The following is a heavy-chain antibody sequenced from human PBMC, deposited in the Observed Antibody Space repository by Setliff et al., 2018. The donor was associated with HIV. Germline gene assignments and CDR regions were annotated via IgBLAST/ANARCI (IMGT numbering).Heavy chain of an antibody. Sequence: LSLTCTVSGGSISSGGFYWSWIRQHPGKGLEWIGYIYYSGSTYYNPSLKSRVTISVDTSKNQFSLKLSSVTAADTAVYYCARHGRIAATLGAYFDYWGQGTLVTVSS. V-gene: IGHV4-31*03. CDR2: IYYSGST. CDR1: GGSISSGGFY. J-gene: IGHJ4*02. D-gene: IGHD2-15*01. CDR3: ARHGRIAATLGAYFDY.